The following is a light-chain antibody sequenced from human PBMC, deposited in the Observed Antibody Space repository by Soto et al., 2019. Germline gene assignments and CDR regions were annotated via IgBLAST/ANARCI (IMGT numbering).Light chain of an antibody. CDR2: DVS. CDR3: SSFTSSSTYV. J-gene: IGLJ1*01. Sequence: QSALTQPPSVSGSPGQSVTISCTGTSSDVGSYNRVSWYQQPPGTAPKLMIYDVSNRPSAVPDRFSGSKSGNTASLTISGLHPEDEADYYCSSFTSSSTYVFGTGTKLTVL. V-gene: IGLV2-18*02. CDR1: SSDVGSYNR.